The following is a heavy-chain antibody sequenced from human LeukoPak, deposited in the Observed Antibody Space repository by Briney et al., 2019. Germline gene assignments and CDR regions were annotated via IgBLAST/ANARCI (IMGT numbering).Heavy chain of an antibody. D-gene: IGHD3-10*01. V-gene: IGHV3-49*03. J-gene: IGHJ5*02. CDR3: TSQKDYYGSGSYWTFDP. CDR2: IRSKAYGGTT. CDR1: GFTFGDYV. Sequence: PGRSLRLSCTASGFTFGDYVMSWFRQAPGKGLEWVGFIRSKAYGGTTEYAASVKGRFTISRDDSKSIAYVQMNSLKTEDTAVYYCTSQKDYYGSGSYWTFDPWGQGTLVTVFS.